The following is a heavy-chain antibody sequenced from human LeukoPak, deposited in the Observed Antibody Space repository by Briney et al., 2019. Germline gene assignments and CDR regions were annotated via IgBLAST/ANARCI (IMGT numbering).Heavy chain of an antibody. V-gene: IGHV3-23*01. CDR3: TKDRYSSRWYAYFDY. CDR2: LSDNGVNT. CDR1: GFTISTSG. D-gene: IGHD6-13*01. Sequence: GGSLRLSCAASGFTISTSGMTWVRQAPGKGLEWVSSLSDNGVNTYYADSVKGRFTISRDNSKNTLYLQMSSLRVEDTAVYYCTKDRYSSRWYAYFDYWGQGTLATVSS. J-gene: IGHJ4*02.